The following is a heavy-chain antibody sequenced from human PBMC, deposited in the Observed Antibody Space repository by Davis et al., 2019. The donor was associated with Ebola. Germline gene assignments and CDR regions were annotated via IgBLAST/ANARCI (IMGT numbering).Heavy chain of an antibody. J-gene: IGHJ4*02. V-gene: IGHV4-39*01. Sequence: PSETLSLTCRVSGGSISSAFHFWGWFRQPPAGGLEWIGNVFFSGSAYYNPSLKSRVTIFVDTSTNPFSLNLASVTAADTAIYYCAGLLRSLEWGDYWGQGALVAVSS. CDR3: AGLLRSLEWGDY. CDR1: GGSISSAFHF. CDR2: VFFSGSA. D-gene: IGHD3-3*01.